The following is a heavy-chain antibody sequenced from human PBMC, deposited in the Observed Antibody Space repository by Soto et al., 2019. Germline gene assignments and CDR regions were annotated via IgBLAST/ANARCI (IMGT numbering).Heavy chain of an antibody. V-gene: IGHV3-30*18. CDR1: GFTFSSYG. CDR2: ISYDGSNK. J-gene: IGHJ2*01. Sequence: QVQLVESGGGVVQPGRSLRVSCAASGFTFSSYGMHWVRQAPGKGLEWVAVISYDGSNKYYADSVKGRFTISRDNSKNTLYLQMNSLRAEDTAVYYCAKDSTVVVTAIGSWYFDLWGRGTLVTVSS. CDR3: AKDSTVVVTAIGSWYFDL. D-gene: IGHD2-21*02.